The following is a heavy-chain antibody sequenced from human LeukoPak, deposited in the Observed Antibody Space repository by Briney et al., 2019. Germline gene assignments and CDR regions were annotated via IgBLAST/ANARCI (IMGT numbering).Heavy chain of an antibody. D-gene: IGHD3-22*01. V-gene: IGHV5-51*01. CDR1: GYSFTSYW. CDR2: IYPGDSDT. J-gene: IGHJ4*02. Sequence: GESLKISCKGSGYSFTSYWIGWVRQMPGKGLEWMGIIYPGDSDTRYSPSFQGQVTISADKSISTAYLQWSSLKASDTAMYHCARAYYYDSSGYGHFDYWGQGTLVTVSS. CDR3: ARAYYYDSSGYGHFDY.